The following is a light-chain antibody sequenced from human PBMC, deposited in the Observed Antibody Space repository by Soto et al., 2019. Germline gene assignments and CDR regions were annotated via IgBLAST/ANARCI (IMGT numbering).Light chain of an antibody. J-gene: IGKJ4*01. V-gene: IGKV1-5*03. Sequence: DIQMTQSPSTLSASVGDRVTITCRASQSISSWLAWYQHKPGKAPNLLIYKASSLESGVPSRFSGTGYGTEFTLTVSSLQSDDLANYYCKQYDSYPLTFGGGTKVEIK. CDR1: QSISSW. CDR3: KQYDSYPLT. CDR2: KAS.